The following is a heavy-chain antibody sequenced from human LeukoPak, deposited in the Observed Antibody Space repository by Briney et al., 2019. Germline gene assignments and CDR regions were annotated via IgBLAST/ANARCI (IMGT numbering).Heavy chain of an antibody. CDR3: ARGDYYGSGSYFDY. CDR2: INPNSGGT. CDR1: GYTFTGYY. V-gene: IGHV1-2*02. Sequence: ASVKVSCTASGYTFTGYYMHWVRQAPGQGLEWMGWINPNSGGTNYAQKFQGRVTITTDESTSTAYMELSSLRSEDTAVYYCARGDYYGSGSYFDYWGQGTLVTVSS. J-gene: IGHJ4*02. D-gene: IGHD3-10*01.